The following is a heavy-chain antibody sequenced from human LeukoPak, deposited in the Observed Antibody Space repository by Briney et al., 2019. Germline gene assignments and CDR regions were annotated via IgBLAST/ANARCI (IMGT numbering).Heavy chain of an antibody. CDR2: ISGSGGST. J-gene: IGHJ4*02. V-gene: IGHV3-23*01. CDR3: AKDRWGQTGTLGTPY. Sequence: GGSLRLSCAASGFTFSSYAMSWVRQAPGKGLEWVSAISGSGGSTYYADSVKGRFTISRDNSKNTLYLQMNSLRAEDTAVYYCAKDRWGQTGTLGTPYWGQGTLVTVSS. CDR1: GFTFSSYA. D-gene: IGHD1-7*01.